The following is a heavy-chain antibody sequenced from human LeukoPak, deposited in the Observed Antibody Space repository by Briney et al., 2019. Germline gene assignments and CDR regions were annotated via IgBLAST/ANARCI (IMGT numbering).Heavy chain of an antibody. Sequence: PGGSLRLSCAASGFTFSSHSMNWVRQAPGKGLEWVSYISSSSSTIYYADSVKGRFTISRDNAKNSPYLQMNSLRAEDTAVYYCARDLRLPYYYGVDVWGQGTTVTVSS. V-gene: IGHV3-48*01. J-gene: IGHJ6*02. CDR1: GFTFSSHS. CDR3: ARDLRLPYYYGVDV. CDR2: ISSSSSTI.